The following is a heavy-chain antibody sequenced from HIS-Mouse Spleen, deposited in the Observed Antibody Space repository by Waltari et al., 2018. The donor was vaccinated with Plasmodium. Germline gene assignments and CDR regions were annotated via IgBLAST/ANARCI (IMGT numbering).Heavy chain of an antibody. V-gene: IGHV4-39*07. Sequence: QLQLQESGPGLVKPSETLSLTCTVSCGSIISSSYYWGWTSQPPGKGVEWIGSIYYSGSTYYNPSLKSRVTISVDTSKNQFSLKLSSVTAADTAVYYCARVPYYYDSSGYGMGWFDPWGQGTLVTVSS. J-gene: IGHJ5*02. D-gene: IGHD3-22*01. CDR3: ARVPYYYDSSGYGMGWFDP. CDR2: IYYSGST. CDR1: CGSIISSSYY.